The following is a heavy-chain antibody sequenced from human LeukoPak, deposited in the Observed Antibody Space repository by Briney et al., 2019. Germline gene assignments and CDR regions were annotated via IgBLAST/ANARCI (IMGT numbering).Heavy chain of an antibody. CDR3: ARECVTMVRGVIISRYYYGMDV. CDR2: MNPNSGNT. CDR1: GYTFTSYH. V-gene: IGHV1-8*01. D-gene: IGHD3-10*01. J-gene: IGHJ6*02. Sequence: ASVKVSCKASGYTFTSYHINWVRQAAGQGLEWMGWMNPNSGNTGYAQKFQGRVTMTRDTSIGTAYMELSRLRSDDTAVYYCARECVTMVRGVIISRYYYGMDVWGQGTTVTVSS.